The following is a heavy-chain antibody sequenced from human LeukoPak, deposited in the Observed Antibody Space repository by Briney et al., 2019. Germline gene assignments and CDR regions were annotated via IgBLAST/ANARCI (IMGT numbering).Heavy chain of an antibody. CDR1: GLTFSSYS. CDR3: ARVLGGYF. V-gene: IGHV3-21*01. Sequence: GRSLRLSCAASGLTFSSYSMIWVRQASGKGLEWVSSISSTSTYIYYADSVKGRFTISRDNAKDSLNLQMNSLRAEDTAVYYCARVLGGYFWGQGTMVTVSS. D-gene: IGHD3-16*01. J-gene: IGHJ3*01. CDR2: ISSTSTYI.